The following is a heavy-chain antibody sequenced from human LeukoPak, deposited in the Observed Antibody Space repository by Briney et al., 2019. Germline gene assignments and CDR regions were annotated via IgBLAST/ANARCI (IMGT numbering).Heavy chain of an antibody. Sequence: SQTLSLTCAVSGGSISSGGYSWSWIRQPPGKGLEWIGYIYHSGSTYYNPSLKSRVTISVDRSKNQFSLKLSSVTAADTAVYYCARVSFGDYYDSSGYAFDPWGQGTLVTASS. CDR1: GGSISSGGYS. J-gene: IGHJ5*02. V-gene: IGHV4-30-2*01. D-gene: IGHD3-22*01. CDR3: ARVSFGDYYDSSGYAFDP. CDR2: IYHSGST.